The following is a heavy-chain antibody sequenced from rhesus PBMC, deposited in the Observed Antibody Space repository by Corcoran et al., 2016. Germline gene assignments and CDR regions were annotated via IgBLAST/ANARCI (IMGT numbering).Heavy chain of an antibody. Sequence: QVQLQESGPGLVRPSETLSLTCAVSGYSISSGYGWSWIRQSPGKGLEWIGYIGGRCGRPNTHPSLKGRVTISRDTSKNQFSLKLTSVTAADTAVYYCARGNYAGGYLDYWGQGVLVTVSS. CDR2: IGGRCGRP. J-gene: IGHJ4*01. CDR3: ARGNYAGGYLDY. CDR1: GYSISSGYG. V-gene: IGHV4-127*01. D-gene: IGHD4-17*01.